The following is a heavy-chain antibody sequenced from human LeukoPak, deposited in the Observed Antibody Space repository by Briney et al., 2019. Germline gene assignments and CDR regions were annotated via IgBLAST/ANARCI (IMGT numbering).Heavy chain of an antibody. J-gene: IGHJ4*02. Sequence: GGSLRLSCITSGGSFSHYYMRWIRQAPGKGLEWISYISGSGFTVDYADSVKGRFTISGDNAKNSLFLQMDSLRLDDTAVYYCASGPGWNDYWGQGTLVTVSS. CDR1: GGSFSHYY. V-gene: IGHV3-11*01. CDR3: ASGPGWNDY. D-gene: IGHD3-10*01. CDR2: ISGSGFTV.